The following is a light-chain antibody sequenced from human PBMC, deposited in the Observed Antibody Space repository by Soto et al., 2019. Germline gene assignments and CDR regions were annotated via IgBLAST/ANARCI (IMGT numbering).Light chain of an antibody. J-gene: IGKJ2*03. CDR2: KAS. V-gene: IGKV1-5*03. CDR3: QQHSSSPPYS. Sequence: DIQMTQSPSTLSASVGDRVTITCRASQSISSWLAWYQQKPGKAPNLLIYKASTLGSGVPSRFSGGGSGTEFTLTISSLQPDDFATYYCQQHSSSPPYSFGQGTKLEIK. CDR1: QSISSW.